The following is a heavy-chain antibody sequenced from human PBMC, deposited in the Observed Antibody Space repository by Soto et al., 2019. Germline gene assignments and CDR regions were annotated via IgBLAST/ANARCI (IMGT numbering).Heavy chain of an antibody. CDR3: AKGSSSWYYPHFDY. V-gene: IGHV3-30*18. Sequence: QVQLAESGGGVVQPGRSLRLSCVASGFTFSNYGMHWVRQAPGKGLEWVTIISYDGSNQNYADSVKGRFTISRDNXRNTLYLQMNSLRAEDTAVYYCAKGSSSWYYPHFDYWGQGTLVTVSS. D-gene: IGHD6-13*01. CDR2: ISYDGSNQ. CDR1: GFTFSNYG. J-gene: IGHJ4*02.